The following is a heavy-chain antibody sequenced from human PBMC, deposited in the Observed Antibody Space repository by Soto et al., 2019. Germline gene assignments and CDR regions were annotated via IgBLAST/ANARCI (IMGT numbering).Heavy chain of an antibody. CDR1: GGTFSSYA. D-gene: IGHD2-15*01. CDR3: ARDRYCCGGSCYSYYYYYGMDV. J-gene: IGHJ6*02. Sequence: ASVKVSCKASGGTFSSYATSWVRQAPGQGLEWMGGIIPIFGTANYAQKFQGRVTITADESTSTAYMELSSLRSEDTAVYYCARDRYCCGGSCYSYYYYYGMDVWGQGTTVTVSS. V-gene: IGHV1-69*13. CDR2: IIPIFGTA.